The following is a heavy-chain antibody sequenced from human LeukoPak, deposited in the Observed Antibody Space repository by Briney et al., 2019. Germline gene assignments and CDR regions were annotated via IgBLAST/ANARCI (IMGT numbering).Heavy chain of an antibody. CDR2: ISGSGGST. CDR3: AKDRDYYGDYGALFDY. V-gene: IGHV3-23*01. J-gene: IGHJ4*02. Sequence: GGSLRLSCAASGFTFSSYAMSWVRQAPGKGLEWVSAISGSGGSTYYADSVKGRFTISRDNSKNTLYLQMNSLRAEDTAVYYCAKDRDYYGDYGALFDYWGQGTRVTVSS. D-gene: IGHD4-17*01. CDR1: GFTFSSYA.